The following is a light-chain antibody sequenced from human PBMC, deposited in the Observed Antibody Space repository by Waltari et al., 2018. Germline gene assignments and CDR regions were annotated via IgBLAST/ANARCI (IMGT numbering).Light chain of an antibody. V-gene: IGKV1-16*01. Sequence: DIQMTQSPSSLSASVGDTVTITYRASQDIKNYLAWYQQKPGKPPRPLIYYASNLENGVPSRFSGSGSGTDFTLTITSLQPEDFETYFCQQHSGYPPTFGRGTKVDI. J-gene: IGKJ1*01. CDR2: YAS. CDR3: QQHSGYPPT. CDR1: QDIKNY.